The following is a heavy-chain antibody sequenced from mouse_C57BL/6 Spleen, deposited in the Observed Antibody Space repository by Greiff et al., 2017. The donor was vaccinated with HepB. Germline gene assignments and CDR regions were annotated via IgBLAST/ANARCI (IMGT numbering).Heavy chain of an antibody. D-gene: IGHD2-4*01. CDR2: IDPSDSYT. J-gene: IGHJ4*01. V-gene: IGHV1-69*01. CDR3: ARRNYDYNYAMDY. Sequence: QVQLQQPGAELVMPGASVKLSCKASGYTFTSYWMHWVKQRPGQGLEWIGEIDPSDSYTNYNQKFKGKSTLTVDKSSSTAYMQLSSLTSEDSAVYYCARRNYDYNYAMDYWGQGTSVTVSS. CDR1: GYTFTSYW.